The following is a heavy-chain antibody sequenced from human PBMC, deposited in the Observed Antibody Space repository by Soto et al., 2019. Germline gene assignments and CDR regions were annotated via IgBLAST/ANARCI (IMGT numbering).Heavy chain of an antibody. CDR1: GFTFSSYE. D-gene: IGHD2-15*01. J-gene: IGHJ6*02. CDR3: ARESSLRGYCSGGSCYDFYYGMDV. CDR2: ISSSGSTI. V-gene: IGHV3-48*03. Sequence: EVQLVESGGGLVQPGGSLRLSCAASGFTFSSYEMNWVRQAPGKGLEWVSYISSSGSTIYYADSVKGRFTISRDNAKNSLYLQMNSLRAEDTAVSYCARESSLRGYCSGGSCYDFYYGMDVWGQGTTVTVSS.